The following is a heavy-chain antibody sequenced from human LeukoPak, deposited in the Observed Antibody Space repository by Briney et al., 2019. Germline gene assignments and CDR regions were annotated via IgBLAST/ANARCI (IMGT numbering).Heavy chain of an antibody. CDR1: GYTFTSYG. V-gene: IGHV1-18*04. CDR2: ISAYNGNT. CDR3: ARDPSIVGATNFDY. Sequence: GASVKVSCKASGYTFTSYGISWVRQAPGQGLEWMGWISAYNGNTNYAQELQGRVTMTTDTSTSTAYMELRSLRSDDTAVYYCARDPSIVGATNFDYWGQGTLVTVSS. D-gene: IGHD1-26*01. J-gene: IGHJ4*02.